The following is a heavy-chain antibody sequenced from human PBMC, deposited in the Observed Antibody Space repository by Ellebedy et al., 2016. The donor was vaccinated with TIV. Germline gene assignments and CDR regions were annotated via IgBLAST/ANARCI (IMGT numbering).Heavy chain of an antibody. V-gene: IGHV4-31*03. CDR3: ARNGGHYYGSGTMGD. Sequence: SETLSLTXTVSGGSISGTPYYWTWIRQHPGKGPEWIGYTSYSGTTYYNPSLKSRVGMSLDTSKNQFSLTLSSVTAADTAVYYCARNGGHYYGSGTMGDWGQGTLVTVSS. CDR1: GGSISGTPYY. CDR2: TSYSGTT. J-gene: IGHJ4*02. D-gene: IGHD3-10*01.